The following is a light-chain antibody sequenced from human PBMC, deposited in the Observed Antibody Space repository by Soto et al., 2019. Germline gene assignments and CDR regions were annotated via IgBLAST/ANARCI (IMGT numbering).Light chain of an antibody. CDR2: GAS. CDR1: QSVSTY. J-gene: IGKJ5*01. V-gene: IGKV3-11*01. Sequence: EIVLTQSPATLSLSPGGRATLSFWGRQSVSTYLAWYQQKPGQAPRLLIYGASNRATGIPARFSGSGSGTDFTLTISSLEPEDFAVYYCQQRTNWTAITFGQGTRLEIK. CDR3: QQRTNWTAIT.